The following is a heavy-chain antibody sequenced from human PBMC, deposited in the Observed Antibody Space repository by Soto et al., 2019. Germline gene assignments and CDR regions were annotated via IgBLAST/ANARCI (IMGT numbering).Heavy chain of an antibody. D-gene: IGHD1-1*01. CDR1: GGSISSYY. Sequence: LSLTCTVSGGSISSYYWSWIRQPAGKGLEWSGRVYTSGSTNYNPSLKSRVTMSVDTSKNQFSLKLSSVTAADTAVYYCARVNNWHDPKDYWGQGTLVTVSS. CDR2: VYTSGST. CDR3: ARVNNWHDPKDY. J-gene: IGHJ4*02. V-gene: IGHV4-4*07.